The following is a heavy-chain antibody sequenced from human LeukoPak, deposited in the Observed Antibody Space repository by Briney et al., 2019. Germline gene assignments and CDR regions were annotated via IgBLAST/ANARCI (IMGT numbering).Heavy chain of an antibody. CDR1: GGSISSSSYY. D-gene: IGHD6-19*01. CDR3: ARSLSRIAVAGRDYFDY. CDR2: IYYSGST. V-gene: IGHV4-39*01. Sequence: PSETLSLTCTVSGGSISSSSYYWGWIRQPPGKGLEWIGSIYYSGSTYYNPSLKSRVTISVDTSKNQFSLKLSSVTAADTAVYYCARSLSRIAVAGRDYFDYWGQGTLVTVSS. J-gene: IGHJ4*02.